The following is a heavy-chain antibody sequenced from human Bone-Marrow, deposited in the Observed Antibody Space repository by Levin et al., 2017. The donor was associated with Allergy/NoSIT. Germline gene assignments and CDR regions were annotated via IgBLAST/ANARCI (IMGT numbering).Heavy chain of an antibody. CDR2: INPNSGGT. Sequence: GESLKISCKASGYTFTGYYMHWVRQAPGQGLEWMGRINPNSGGTNYAQKFQGRVTMTRDTSISTAYMELSRLRSDDTAVYYCARARVASVGRSGGSCYTVGYWGQGTLVTVSS. CDR3: ARARVASVGRSGGSCYTVGY. D-gene: IGHD2-15*01. J-gene: IGHJ4*02. CDR1: GYTFTGYY. V-gene: IGHV1-2*06.